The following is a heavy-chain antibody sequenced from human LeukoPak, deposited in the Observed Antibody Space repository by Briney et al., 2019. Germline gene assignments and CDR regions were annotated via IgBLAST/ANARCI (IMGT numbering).Heavy chain of an antibody. J-gene: IGHJ4*02. Sequence: GGSLSLSCAASGFTFSSYSMNWVRQAPGKGLEWVSHITSSSGTIYYADSVKGRCTISRDNAKNSLYLQINGLRAEDTAVYYCARGYYYAYHYWGQGTMVTVSS. CDR1: GFTFSSYS. V-gene: IGHV3-48*01. CDR2: ITSSSGTI. CDR3: ARGYYYAYHY. D-gene: IGHD5-18*01.